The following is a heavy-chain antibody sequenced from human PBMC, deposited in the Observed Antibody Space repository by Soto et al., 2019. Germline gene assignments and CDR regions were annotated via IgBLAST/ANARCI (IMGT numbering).Heavy chain of an antibody. V-gene: IGHV2-26*01. CDR3: ARIQLDYDFWSGYPDY. Sequence: GLALVNRTDTLTLICTVSGFSLSNAIMGVSWVRPPPGKALEWLAHIFSNDEKSYSTSLKSGLTISKYTSKSQVALTMTNMDPVDTATHYCARIQLDYDFWSGYPDYWGQGTMVTV. CDR2: IFSNDEK. D-gene: IGHD3-3*01. CDR1: GFSLSNAIMG. J-gene: IGHJ4*02.